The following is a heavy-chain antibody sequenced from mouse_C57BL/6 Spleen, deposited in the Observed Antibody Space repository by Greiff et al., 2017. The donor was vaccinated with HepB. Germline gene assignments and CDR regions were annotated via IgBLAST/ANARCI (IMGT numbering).Heavy chain of an antibody. CDR2: IHPNSGST. CDR1: GYTFTSYW. J-gene: IGHJ4*01. D-gene: IGHD2-4*01. CDR3: ARRDYDYDGYAMDY. Sequence: VQLQQSGAELVKPGASVKLSCKASGYTFTSYWMHWVKQRPGQGLEWIGMIHPNSGSTNYNEKFKSKATLTVDKSSSTAYMQLSSLTSEDSAVYYCARRDYDYDGYAMDYWGQGTSVTVSS. V-gene: IGHV1-64*01.